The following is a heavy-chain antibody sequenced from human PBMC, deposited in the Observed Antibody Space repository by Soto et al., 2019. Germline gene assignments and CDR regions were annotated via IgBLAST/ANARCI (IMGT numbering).Heavy chain of an antibody. CDR3: AKGHDIVVVPTVDY. Sequence: GGSLRLSCAASGFTFNNYAMSWARQAPGKGLEWVSGISSTGGGTYYADPVKGRFTISRDNSKNTLFLQMNNLRAGDTALYYCAKGHDIVVVPTVDYWGQGTLVTVSS. D-gene: IGHD2-15*01. CDR2: ISSTGGGT. V-gene: IGHV3-23*01. J-gene: IGHJ4*02. CDR1: GFTFNNYA.